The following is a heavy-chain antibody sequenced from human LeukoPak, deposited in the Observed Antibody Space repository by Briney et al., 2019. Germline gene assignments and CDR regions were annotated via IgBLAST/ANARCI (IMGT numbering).Heavy chain of an antibody. CDR1: GFTFSSYA. Sequence: GGSLTLSCAASGFTFSSYAMSWVREAPGKGLEWVSAISGSGGSTYYADSVKGRFTISRDNSKNTLYLQMNSLRAEDTAVYYCANNRPVDVDYWGQGTLVTVSS. D-gene: IGHD2-15*01. V-gene: IGHV3-23*01. CDR3: ANNRPVDVDY. CDR2: ISGSGGST. J-gene: IGHJ4*02.